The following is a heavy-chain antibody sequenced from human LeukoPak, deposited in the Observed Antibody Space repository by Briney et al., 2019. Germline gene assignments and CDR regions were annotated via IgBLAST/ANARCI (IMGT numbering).Heavy chain of an antibody. V-gene: IGHV3-30*02. CDR3: AKVGDYDILTGYYLSGAFDI. J-gene: IGHJ3*02. D-gene: IGHD3-9*01. Sequence: GGSLRLSCAASGFTFSSYGMHWVRQAPGKGLEWVAFIRYDGSNKYYADSVKGRFTISRDNSKNTLYLQMNSLRAEDTAVYYCAKVGDYDILTGYYLSGAFDIRGQGTMVTVSS. CDR2: IRYDGSNK. CDR1: GFTFSSYG.